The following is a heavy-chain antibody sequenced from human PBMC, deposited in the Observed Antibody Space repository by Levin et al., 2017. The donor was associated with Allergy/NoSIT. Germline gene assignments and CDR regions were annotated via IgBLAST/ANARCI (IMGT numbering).Heavy chain of an antibody. Sequence: TGGSLRLSCAAPGFTFSSYSMNWVRQAPGKGLEWVSSISSSSSYIYYADSVKGRFTISRDNAKNSLYLQMNSLRAEDTAVYYCARDDPPALYCSGGSCYPTFDYWGQGTLVTVSS. D-gene: IGHD2-15*01. CDR2: ISSSSSYI. CDR1: GFTFSSYS. V-gene: IGHV3-21*01. J-gene: IGHJ4*02. CDR3: ARDDPPALYCSGGSCYPTFDY.